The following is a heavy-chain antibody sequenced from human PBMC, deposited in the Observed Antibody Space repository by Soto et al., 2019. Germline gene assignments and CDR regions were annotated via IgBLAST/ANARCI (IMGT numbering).Heavy chain of an antibody. CDR2: TYYRSQWHN. Sequence: SQTLSLTCAISGDIVFSITATWNWIRQSPSRGLEWLGRTYYRSQWHNDYAESVKSRITINPDTSKNQFYLQLNSVTPEDTAVYYCARERGFLSEALDIWGRGTMVTVSS. D-gene: IGHD3-10*01. V-gene: IGHV6-1*01. J-gene: IGHJ3*02. CDR1: GDIVFSITAT. CDR3: ARERGFLSEALDI.